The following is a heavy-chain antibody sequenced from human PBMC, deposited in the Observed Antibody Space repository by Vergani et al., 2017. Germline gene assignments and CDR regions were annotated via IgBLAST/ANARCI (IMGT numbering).Heavy chain of an antibody. J-gene: IGHJ6*02. Sequence: EVQLVESGGGLVQPGGSLRLSCAASGFTFSSYSMNWVRQAPGKGLEWVSYISSSSSTIYYADSVKGRFTISRDNAKNSLYLQMNSLRAEDTAVYYCARYQSRLSETYGMDGWGQGTTVTVSS. V-gene: IGHV3-48*01. CDR2: ISSSSSTI. CDR1: GFTFSSYS. CDR3: ARYQSRLSETYGMDG. D-gene: IGHD2-2*01.